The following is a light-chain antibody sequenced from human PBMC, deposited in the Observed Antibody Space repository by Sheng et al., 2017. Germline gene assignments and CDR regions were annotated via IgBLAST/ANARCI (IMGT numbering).Light chain of an antibody. CDR1: GSDVGDFVY. CDR2: DVR. Sequence: QSALTQPASVSASTGQSITISCTLTGSDVGDFVYVSWYQQHPGKVPKLMIYDVRDRPSGVSNRFSGSKSGNTASLTISGLQADDEADYYCSSYTSSTALFGTGTKSPS. J-gene: IGLJ1*01. V-gene: IGLV2-14*03. CDR3: SSYTSSTAL.